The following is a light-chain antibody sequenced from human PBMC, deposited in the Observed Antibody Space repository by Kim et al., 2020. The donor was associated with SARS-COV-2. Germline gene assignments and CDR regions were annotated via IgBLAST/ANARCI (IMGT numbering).Light chain of an antibody. V-gene: IGLV2-8*01. CDR3: SSYAGSNNLV. J-gene: IGLJ2*01. CDR2: EVS. CDR1: GSDVGGYNY. Sequence: GQAATISCPGTGSDVGGYNYVSWYQQPPGKAPKLMIYEVSKRPSGVPDRVSGSKSGNTASLTVSGLQAEDEADYYCSSYAGSNNLVFGGGTQLTVL.